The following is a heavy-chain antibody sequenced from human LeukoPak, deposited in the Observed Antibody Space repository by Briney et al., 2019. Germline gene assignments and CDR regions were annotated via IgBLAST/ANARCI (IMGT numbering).Heavy chain of an antibody. CDR3: AREGVYCSSTSCSGPFDY. J-gene: IGHJ4*02. CDR1: GYTFTSYY. D-gene: IGHD2-2*01. Sequence: ASVKVSCKASGYTFTSYYMHWVRQAPGQGLKWMGIINPSGGSTSYAQKFQGRVTMTRDTSTSTVYMELSSLRSEDTAVYYCAREGVYCSSTSCSGPFDYWGQGTLVTVSS. V-gene: IGHV1-46*01. CDR2: INPSGGST.